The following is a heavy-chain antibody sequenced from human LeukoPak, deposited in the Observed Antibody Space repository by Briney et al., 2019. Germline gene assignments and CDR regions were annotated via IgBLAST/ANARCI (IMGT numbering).Heavy chain of an antibody. V-gene: IGHV1-2*02. CDR1: GYTFTGYY. J-gene: IGHJ4*02. Sequence: ASVKVSRKASGYTFTGYYMHWVRQAPGQGLEWMGWINPNSGGTNYAQKFQDRVSMTRDTSISTAYMQLSRLRSDDTAVYYCARSPHILTGENFDFWGQGTLLTVSS. CDR3: ARSPHILTGENFDF. D-gene: IGHD3-9*01. CDR2: INPNSGGT.